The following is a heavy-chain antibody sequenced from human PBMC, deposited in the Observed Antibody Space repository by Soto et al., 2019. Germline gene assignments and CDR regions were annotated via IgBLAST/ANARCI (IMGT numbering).Heavy chain of an antibody. Sequence: SVKVSCKACGGTFSDYAFSWVRQAPGQGLEWMGGIIPMFSSSSFAQKFQGRLTITADDSTSTAYMSLSRLGSADTAMYYCAKDIGFQQHLFVFDLWGPGTLVTGSS. D-gene: IGHD3-10*02. V-gene: IGHV1-69*13. CDR2: IIPMFSSS. CDR1: GGTFSDYA. CDR3: AKDIGFQQHLFVFDL. J-gene: IGHJ4*02.